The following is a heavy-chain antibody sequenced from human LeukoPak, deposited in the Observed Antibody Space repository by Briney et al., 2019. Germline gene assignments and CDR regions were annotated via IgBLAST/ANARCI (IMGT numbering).Heavy chain of an antibody. V-gene: IGHV3-33*06. CDR1: GFTFSSFG. CDR2: IWYDGSND. J-gene: IGHJ4*02. Sequence: GGSLRLSCAASGFTFSSFGMYWVRQAPGKGLEWVAVIWYDGSNDDYADSVKGRFTISRDNSKNTLYLQMNSLRAEDTAVYYCAKDPGYGDYWGQGTLVTVSS. CDR3: AKDPGYGDY. D-gene: IGHD5-12*01.